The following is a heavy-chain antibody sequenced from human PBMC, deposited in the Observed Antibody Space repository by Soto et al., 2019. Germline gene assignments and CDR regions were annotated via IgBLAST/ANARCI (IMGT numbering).Heavy chain of an antibody. D-gene: IGHD6-6*01. V-gene: IGHV1-46*01. Sequence: GASVKVSCKASGYTFTSYYMHWVRQAPGQGLEWMGIINPSGGSTSYAQKFQGRVTMTRDTSTSTVYMELSSLRSEDTAVYYCARERYEQLVRDWFDPWGQGTLVTVSS. CDR1: GYTFTSYY. J-gene: IGHJ5*02. CDR2: INPSGGST. CDR3: ARERYEQLVRDWFDP.